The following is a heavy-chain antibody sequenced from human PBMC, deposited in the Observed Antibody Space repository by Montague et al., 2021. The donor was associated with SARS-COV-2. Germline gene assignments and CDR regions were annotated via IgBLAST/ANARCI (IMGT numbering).Heavy chain of an antibody. Sequence: SETLSLTCTVSGGSISSSYWTWIRQPPGKGLEWIGYIYYSGSTSYNPSLKSRVTISVDTSKNQFSLKLSSVTAADTGVYYCARWDPQTLTLIGLRGKSASDYWGQGTLVTVSS. V-gene: IGHV4-59*12. CDR1: GGSISSSY. CDR2: IYYSGST. J-gene: IGHJ4*02. D-gene: IGHD4-23*01. CDR3: ARWDPQTLTLIGLRGKSASDY.